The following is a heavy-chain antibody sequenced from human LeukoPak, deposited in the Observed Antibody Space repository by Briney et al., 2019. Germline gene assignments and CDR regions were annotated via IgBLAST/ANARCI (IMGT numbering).Heavy chain of an antibody. CDR3: ASSPSYYDSSGYSEPFDY. V-gene: IGHV4-59*01. D-gene: IGHD3-22*01. J-gene: IGHJ4*02. Sequence: SETLSLTCTVSGGSISSYYWSWIRQPPGKGLEWIGYIYYGGSTNYNPSLQSRVTISIDTSKNQFSLKLNSVTAADTAVYYCASSPSYYDSSGYSEPFDYWGQGSLVTVSS. CDR2: IYYGGST. CDR1: GGSISSYY.